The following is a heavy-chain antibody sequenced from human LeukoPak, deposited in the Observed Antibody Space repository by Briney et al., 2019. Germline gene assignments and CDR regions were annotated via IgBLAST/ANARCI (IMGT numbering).Heavy chain of an antibody. Sequence: PGGSLRLSCAASGFTFSSYSMNWVRQAPGKGLEWVSSISSSSSYIYYADPVKGRFTISRDNAKNSLYLQMNSLRAEDTAVYYCAREAYTYGSGSYDYWGQGTLVTVSS. V-gene: IGHV3-21*01. CDR2: ISSSSSYI. D-gene: IGHD3-10*01. CDR3: AREAYTYGSGSYDY. J-gene: IGHJ4*02. CDR1: GFTFSSYS.